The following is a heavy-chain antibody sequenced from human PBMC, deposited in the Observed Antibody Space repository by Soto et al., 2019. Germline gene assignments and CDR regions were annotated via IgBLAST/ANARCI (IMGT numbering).Heavy chain of an antibody. CDR2: FDPEDGET. V-gene: IGHV1-24*01. Sequence: ASVKVSCKVSGYTLTELSMHWVRQAPGKGLEWMGGFDPEDGETIYAQKFQGRVTMTADTSTDTASMEISSLRSDDTAVYYCARLRAYGDYGPDDYWGQGTLVTVSS. CDR1: GYTLTELS. J-gene: IGHJ4*02. D-gene: IGHD4-17*01. CDR3: ARLRAYGDYGPDDY.